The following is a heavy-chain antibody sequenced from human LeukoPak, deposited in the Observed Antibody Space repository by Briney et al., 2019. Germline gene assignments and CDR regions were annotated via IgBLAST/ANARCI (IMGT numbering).Heavy chain of an antibody. Sequence: PGGSLRLSCAASGFTFSTYTMYWVRHPPGKRLEWVSIIGNNGGGIHYADSVRGRFTISRDNSKNALYLQMNSLRVEATAVYYCAIARNWGTHSWGQGVLVTVSS. CDR2: IGNNGGGI. CDR1: GFTFSTYT. CDR3: AIARNWGTHS. D-gene: IGHD7-27*01. J-gene: IGHJ4*02. V-gene: IGHV3-23*01.